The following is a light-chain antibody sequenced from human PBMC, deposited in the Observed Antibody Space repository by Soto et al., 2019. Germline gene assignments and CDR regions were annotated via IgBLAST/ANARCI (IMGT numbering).Light chain of an antibody. J-gene: IGKJ1*01. CDR2: LGF. V-gene: IGKV2-28*01. CDR1: QSLLHSNGNTY. CDR3: MQTLQTWT. Sequence: DIVCTQSPLSLPVTPGEPASISCRSSQSLLHSNGNTYLDWYLQKPGQSPQLLIYLGFNRASGVPDRFSGSGSGTDFTLKISRVEAEDVGVYYCMQTLQTWTFGQGTKVDIK.